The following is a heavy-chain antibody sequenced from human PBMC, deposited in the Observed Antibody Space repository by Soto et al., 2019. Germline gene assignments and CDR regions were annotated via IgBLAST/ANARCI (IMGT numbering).Heavy chain of an antibody. CDR2: INWNSGSI. Sequence: SLRLSCAASGFTFDDYSMHWVRQVPGKGLEWVSGINWNSGSIGYGDSVKGRSAIPRDNAKNSLHLQMNSLSAEDTAFYYCVKDESNNWYSGHFRHWGQGTLVTVSS. CDR3: VKDESNNWYSGHFRH. V-gene: IGHV3-9*01. CDR1: GFTFDDYS. D-gene: IGHD6-13*01. J-gene: IGHJ1*01.